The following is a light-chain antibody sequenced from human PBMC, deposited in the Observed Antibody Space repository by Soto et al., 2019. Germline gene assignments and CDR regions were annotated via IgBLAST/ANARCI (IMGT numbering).Light chain of an antibody. V-gene: IGKV2-28*01. CDR1: QVVLSTHGYNY. CDR2: LGS. Sequence: IWLTQSRLSLSFSRGDAASSWGKAGQVVLSTHGYNYWDWYLQKPVQSPQVLIYLGSNRASGVPDRFSGSGSGTDFTLEISRVEAEDVGVYYCMQGLQTPITFGQGTRLEI. J-gene: IGKJ5*01. CDR3: MQGLQTPIT.